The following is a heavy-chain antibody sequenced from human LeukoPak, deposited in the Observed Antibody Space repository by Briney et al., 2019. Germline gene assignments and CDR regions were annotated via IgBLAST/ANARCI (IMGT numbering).Heavy chain of an antibody. D-gene: IGHD1-26*01. CDR1: GYTFTSYG. CDR3: AGIVGAFGGGPDNWFDP. Sequence: GASVKVSCKASGYTFTSYGISWVRQAPGQGLEWMGWISAYNGNTNYAQKLQGRVTMTTDTSTSTAYMELRSLRSDDTAVYYCAGIVGAFGGGPDNWFDPWGQGTLVTVSS. V-gene: IGHV1-18*01. CDR2: ISAYNGNT. J-gene: IGHJ5*02.